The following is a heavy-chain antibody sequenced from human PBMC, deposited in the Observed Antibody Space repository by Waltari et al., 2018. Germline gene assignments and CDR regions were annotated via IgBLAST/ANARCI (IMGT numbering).Heavy chain of an antibody. CDR1: GYSISSGYY. V-gene: IGHV4-38-2*01. J-gene: IGHJ4*02. CDR2: IYHSGST. CDR3: ARLRDFLVGADDDY. Sequence: QVQLQESGPGLVKPSETLSLTCAVSGYSISSGYYWGWIRQPPGKGLEWIGSIYHSGSTYYNPSLKSRVTISVDTSKNQFSLKLSSVTAADTAVYYCARLRDFLVGADDDYWGQGTLVTVSS. D-gene: IGHD1-26*01.